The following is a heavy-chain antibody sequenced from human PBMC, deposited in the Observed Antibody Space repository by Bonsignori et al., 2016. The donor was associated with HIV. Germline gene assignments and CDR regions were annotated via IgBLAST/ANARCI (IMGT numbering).Heavy chain of an antibody. D-gene: IGHD3-3*01. CDR3: AKDTTITIFGVLSLVSQGDAFDI. V-gene: IGHV3-30*02. J-gene: IGHJ3*02. Sequence: VRQAPGKGLEWVTSIRSDGNNQYYVDSVKGRFTITRDNSKNTMYLQMNSLRTEDTAIYYCAKDTTITIFGVLSLVSQGDAFDIWGQGTMVTVSS. CDR2: IRSDGNNQ.